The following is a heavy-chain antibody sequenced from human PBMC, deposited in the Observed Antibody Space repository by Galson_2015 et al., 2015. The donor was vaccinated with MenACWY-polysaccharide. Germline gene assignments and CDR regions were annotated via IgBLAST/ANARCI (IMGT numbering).Heavy chain of an antibody. V-gene: IGHV3-33*01. Sequence: SLRLSCAASGSRFSNSGMHWVRQAPGKGLEWVAVIQYDGSKIVYADSVKGRFTTSRDNSKNTLSLEMNSLGAEDTAVYYCAREGSRIVFHAFDTWGQGTMFTVSS. D-gene: IGHD6-13*01. CDR2: IQYDGSKI. CDR3: AREGSRIVFHAFDT. J-gene: IGHJ3*02. CDR1: GSRFSNSG.